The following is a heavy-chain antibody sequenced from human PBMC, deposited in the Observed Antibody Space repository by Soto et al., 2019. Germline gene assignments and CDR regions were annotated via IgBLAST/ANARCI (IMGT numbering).Heavy chain of an antibody. V-gene: IGHV1-46*01. J-gene: IGHJ6*02. CDR3: VAGMDA. CDR1: GYNFTSYY. CDR2: INPKNGKT. Sequence: ASVKVSCKASGYNFTSYYMHWVWQAPGQGLEWMGIINPKNGKTTYAQKFQGRITVTRDTSTTTVYMELKSLRSEDTAVYYCVAGMDAWGQGTTVTVSS.